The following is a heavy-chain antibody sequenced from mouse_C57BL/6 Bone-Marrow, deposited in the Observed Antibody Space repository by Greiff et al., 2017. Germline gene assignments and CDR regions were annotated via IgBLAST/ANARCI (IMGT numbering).Heavy chain of an antibody. CDR2: IDPENGDT. D-gene: IGHD1-1*01. CDR3: TTDTTVVAPAY. V-gene: IGHV14-4*01. J-gene: IGHJ3*01. CDR1: GFNIKDDY. Sequence: VQLKQSGAELVRPGASVKLSCTASGFNIKDDYMHWVKQRPEQGLEWIGWIDPENGDTEYASKFQGKATITADTSSNPAYLQLSSLTSEDTAVYYCTTDTTVVAPAYWGQGTLVTVSA.